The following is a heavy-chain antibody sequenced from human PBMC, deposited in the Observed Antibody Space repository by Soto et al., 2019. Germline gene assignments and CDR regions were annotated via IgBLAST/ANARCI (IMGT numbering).Heavy chain of an antibody. J-gene: IGHJ4*02. CDR3: ATMNGYFEY. CDR1: GFRFSSYS. Sequence: GGSLRLSCADSGFRFSSYSMSWVRQTPGKGLEWVAAITATGDRTYYADSVTGRFTISRDNTKKTHYLQMTSLRAEDTAMYYCATMNGYFEYWGQGTPVTVS. CDR2: ITATGDRT. D-gene: IGHD3-22*01. V-gene: IGHV3-23*01.